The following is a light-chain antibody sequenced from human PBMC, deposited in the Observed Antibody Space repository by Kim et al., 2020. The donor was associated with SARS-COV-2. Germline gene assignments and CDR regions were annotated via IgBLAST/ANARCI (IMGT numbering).Light chain of an antibody. J-gene: IGKJ1*01. CDR1: QGISSY. CDR2: AAS. Sequence: ASTGDRVTITCRASQGISSYLAWYQQKPVKAPKLLIYAASTLQRGVPSRFSGSGSGTDFTLTISCLQSEDFATYYCQQYYSYPRTFGQGTKVDIK. CDR3: QQYYSYPRT. V-gene: IGKV1-8*01.